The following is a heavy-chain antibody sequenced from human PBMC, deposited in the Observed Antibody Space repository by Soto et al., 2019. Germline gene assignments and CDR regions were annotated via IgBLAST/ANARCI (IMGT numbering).Heavy chain of an antibody. J-gene: IGHJ4*02. V-gene: IGHV2-5*02. Sequence: QITLKESGPTLVKPTQTLTLTCTFSGFSLSTSGVGVGWIRQPPGKALEWLALIYWDDDKRYSPSLKSRLTITKDTSKNQVVLTMTNMDPVDTATYYCAHRRTYYGSGSHYFDYWGQGTLVTVSS. CDR2: IYWDDDK. CDR3: AHRRTYYGSGSHYFDY. CDR1: GFSLSTSGVG. D-gene: IGHD3-10*01.